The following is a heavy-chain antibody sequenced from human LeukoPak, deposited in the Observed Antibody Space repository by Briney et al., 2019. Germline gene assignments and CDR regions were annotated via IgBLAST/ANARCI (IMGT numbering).Heavy chain of an antibody. CDR3: GYGSGSFFPRYYFDY. CDR2: ISVSGNT. Sequence: GGSLRLSCAASGFTFSSYSMNWVRQGPGKGLEWVSAISVSGNTYHADSVKGRFTISRDNSKNTLYLQLDRLTVDDTAVYYCGYGSGSFFPRYYFDYWGQGALVAVSS. D-gene: IGHD3-10*01. J-gene: IGHJ4*02. CDR1: GFTFSSYS. V-gene: IGHV3-23*01.